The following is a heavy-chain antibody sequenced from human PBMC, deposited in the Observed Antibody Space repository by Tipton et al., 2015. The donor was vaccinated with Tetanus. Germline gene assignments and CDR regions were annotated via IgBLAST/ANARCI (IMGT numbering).Heavy chain of an antibody. D-gene: IGHD1-26*01. CDR2: IYSSGST. Sequence: LVKPTQTLSLTCTVSGVSISGGRYYWSWIRQRPGKGLEWIGDIYSSGSTYSDPSFKGRVTISVDTSKNQFSLRLNSVTAADTAVYFCARDQARGARGWNYFDYWGLGTLVTVSS. V-gene: IGHV4-31*03. CDR3: ARDQARGARGWNYFDY. J-gene: IGHJ4*02. CDR1: GVSISGGRYY.